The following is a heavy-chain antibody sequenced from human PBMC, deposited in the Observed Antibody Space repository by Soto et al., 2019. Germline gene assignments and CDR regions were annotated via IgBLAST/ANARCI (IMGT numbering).Heavy chain of an antibody. CDR3: TTAGGYYGSGSYRFDY. J-gene: IGHJ4*02. D-gene: IGHD3-10*01. CDR1: GFTFSNDW. Sequence: EVQLVESGGGLVKPGGSLRLSCAASGFTFSNDWMSWVRQAPGKGLEWVGRIKSKTDGGTTDYAAPVKGRFTISRDDSKNTLYLQMNSLKTEDTAVYYCTTAGGYYGSGSYRFDYWGQGTLVTVSS. CDR2: IKSKTDGGTT. V-gene: IGHV3-15*01.